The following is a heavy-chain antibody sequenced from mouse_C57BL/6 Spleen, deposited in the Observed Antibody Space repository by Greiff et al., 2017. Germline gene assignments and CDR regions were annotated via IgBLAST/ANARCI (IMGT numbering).Heavy chain of an antibody. CDR2: IRNKANGYTT. D-gene: IGHD4-1*02. CDR1: GFTFTDYY. J-gene: IGHJ4*01. Sequence: EVKLVESGGGLVQPGGSLSLSCAASGFTFTDYYMSWVRQPPGKALEWLGFIRNKANGYTTEYSASVKGRFTISRDNSQSILYLPMNALRAEDSATYYCARYSPTGTRGYAMDYWGQGTSVTVSS. V-gene: IGHV7-3*01. CDR3: ARYSPTGTRGYAMDY.